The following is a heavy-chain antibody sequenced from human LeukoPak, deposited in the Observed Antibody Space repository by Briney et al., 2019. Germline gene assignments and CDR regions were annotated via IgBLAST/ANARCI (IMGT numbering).Heavy chain of an antibody. D-gene: IGHD6-13*01. Sequence: SETLSLTCTVSGGSINSYYWSWIRQTPGKGLEWIGYIYYSGSTNYNPSLKSRVTISVDTSKNQFSLKLSSVTAADTAVYYCVSLRASTVAAHYVMDVWGQGTTVTVSS. CDR1: GGSINSYY. CDR2: IYYSGST. J-gene: IGHJ6*02. CDR3: VSLRASTVAAHYVMDV. V-gene: IGHV4-59*08.